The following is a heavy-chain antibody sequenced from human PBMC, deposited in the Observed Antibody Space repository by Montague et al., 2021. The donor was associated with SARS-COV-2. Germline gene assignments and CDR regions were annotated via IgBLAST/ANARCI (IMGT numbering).Heavy chain of an antibody. Sequence: SLRLSCAASGFTFGDYAMHWVRQTPGKGLEWVSGISYNSENTGYADSVKGRFTISRDNAKNSLHLQMNSLRTDDTALYYCAKDVYYGSGNYWQAFDYWGQGTLVTVSS. D-gene: IGHD3-10*01. CDR1: GFTFGDYA. J-gene: IGHJ4*02. V-gene: IGHV3-9*01. CDR3: AKDVYYGSGNYWQAFDY. CDR2: ISYNSENT.